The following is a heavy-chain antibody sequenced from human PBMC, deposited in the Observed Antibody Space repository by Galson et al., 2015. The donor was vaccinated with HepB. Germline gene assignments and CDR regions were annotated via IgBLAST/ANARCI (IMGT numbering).Heavy chain of an antibody. CDR3: ARDGPPERHSGYDWLRGPDPLNWFDP. CDR1: GDSVSSNSAA. D-gene: IGHD5-12*01. Sequence: CAISGDSVSSNSAAWNWIRQSPSRGLEWLGRTYYRSKWYNDYAVSVKSRITINPDTSKNQFSLQLNSVTPEDTAVYYCARDGPPERHSGYDWLRGPDPLNWFDPWGQGTLVTVSS. V-gene: IGHV6-1*01. CDR2: TYYRSKWYN. J-gene: IGHJ5*02.